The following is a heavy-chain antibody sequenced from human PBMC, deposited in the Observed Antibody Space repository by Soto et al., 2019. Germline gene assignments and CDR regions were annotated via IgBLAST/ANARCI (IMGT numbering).Heavy chain of an antibody. J-gene: IGHJ4*02. CDR1: GFTFSSYS. CDR3: VKAGRDDFWSGYLLYYFDY. CDR2: ISSSSSYI. Sequence: GGSLRLSCAASGFTFSSYSMNWVRQAPEKGLEWVSSISSSSSYIYYADSVKGRFTISRDNAKNTLYLQMNSLRAEDTAVYYCVKAGRDDFWSGYLLYYFDYWGQGTLVTVSS. V-gene: IGHV3-21*04. D-gene: IGHD3-3*01.